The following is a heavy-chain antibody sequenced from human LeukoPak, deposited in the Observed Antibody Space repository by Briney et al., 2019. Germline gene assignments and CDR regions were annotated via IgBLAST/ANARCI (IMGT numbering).Heavy chain of an antibody. CDR2: INPNSGGT. V-gene: IGHV1-2*02. J-gene: IGHJ6*02. D-gene: IGHD5-12*01. Sequence: GASVKVSCKASGYTFTGYYMHWVRQAPGQGLEWMGWINPNSGGTNYAQKFQGRVTMTRDTSISTAYMELSRLRSGDTAVYYCARADSSGSYWYYGMDVWGQGTTVTVSS. CDR1: GYTFTGYY. CDR3: ARADSSGSYWYYGMDV.